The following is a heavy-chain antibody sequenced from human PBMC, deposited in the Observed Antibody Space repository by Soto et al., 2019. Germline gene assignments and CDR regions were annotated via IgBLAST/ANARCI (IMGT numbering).Heavy chain of an antibody. J-gene: IGHJ6*02. CDR3: ARSQGSSTSLQIYYYYSYGMDV. CDR1: GGTFSSYA. Sequence: QVQLVQSGAEVKKPGSSVKVSCKSSGGTFSSYAISWVRQAPGQGLEWMGGIIPISATTNDAQQVQGRVTITADESTSTADMELSSLRSEDTAVYYCARSQGSSTSLQIYYYYSYGMDVWGQGNTVTVSS. CDR2: IIPISATT. D-gene: IGHD2-2*01. V-gene: IGHV1-69*01.